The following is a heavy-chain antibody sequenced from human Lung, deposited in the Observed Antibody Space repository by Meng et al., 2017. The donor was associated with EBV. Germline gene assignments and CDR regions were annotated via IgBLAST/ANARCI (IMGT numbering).Heavy chain of an antibody. D-gene: IGHD6-19*01. Sequence: LPDSGPGLVKPSEPLSLTCPVSRGSVNSCCYYWSWVRQPQGKELEWIGYIYYDGSTTYNPSLKSRLTMSIHTSENQFSLRLSSVTAADTAVYYCARGRSSGWDYYFDYWGQGSLVTVSS. CDR2: IYYDGST. J-gene: IGHJ4*02. CDR3: ARGRSSGWDYYFDY. CDR1: RGSVNSCCYY. V-gene: IGHV4-61*01.